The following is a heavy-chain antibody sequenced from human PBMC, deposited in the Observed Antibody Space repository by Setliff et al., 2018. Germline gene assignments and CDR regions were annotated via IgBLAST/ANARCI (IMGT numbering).Heavy chain of an antibody. Sequence: GGSLRLSCAASGFTFSSYWMSWVRQAPGKGLEWVANIKQDGSEKYYLDSVKGRFTISRDNAKNSLYRQMNSLRAEDTALYYCAKTGFGVVALGVNNWLDPWGQGTLVTVSS. CDR1: GFTFSSYW. V-gene: IGHV3-7*01. CDR3: AKTGFGVVALGVNNWLDP. CDR2: IKQDGSEK. J-gene: IGHJ5*02. D-gene: IGHD3-10*01.